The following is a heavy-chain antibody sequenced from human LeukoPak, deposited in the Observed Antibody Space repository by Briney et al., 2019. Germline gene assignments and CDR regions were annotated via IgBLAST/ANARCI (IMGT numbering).Heavy chain of an antibody. D-gene: IGHD2-8*01. CDR2: INHSGST. Sequence: SETLSLTCAVYGGSFSGYYWSWIRQPPGKGLEWIGEINHSGSTNYNPSLKSRVTISVDTSKNQFSLKLSSVTAADTAVYYCAREVCTNGVCYMGYQPQMVDYWGQGTLVTVSS. CDR3: AREVCTNGVCYMGYQPQMVDY. CDR1: GGSFSGYY. J-gene: IGHJ4*02. V-gene: IGHV4-34*01.